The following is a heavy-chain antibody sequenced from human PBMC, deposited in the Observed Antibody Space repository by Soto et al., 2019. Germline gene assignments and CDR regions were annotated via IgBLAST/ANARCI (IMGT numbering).Heavy chain of an antibody. CDR1: GFTCSIYG. Sequence: QVQLVESGGGVVQPGRSLRLSCAASGFTCSIYGMHWVRQAPGKGLEWVAVISYEGSNKYYADSVKGRFNISRDNSKNTLYLQISSLKAEDTAVYYCAKDYTWDWYFDLLGRGTLVTVSS. D-gene: IGHD3-16*01. V-gene: IGHV3-30*18. J-gene: IGHJ2*01. CDR3: AKDYTWDWYFDL. CDR2: ISYEGSNK.